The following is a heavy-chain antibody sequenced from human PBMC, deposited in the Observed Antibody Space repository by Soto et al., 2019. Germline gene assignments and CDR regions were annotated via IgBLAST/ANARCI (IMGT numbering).Heavy chain of an antibody. J-gene: IGHJ4*02. CDR1: GFTFSDYY. D-gene: IGHD3-22*01. CDR2: ISSSSSYT. V-gene: IGHV3-11*05. Sequence: GGSLRLSCAASGFTFSDYYMSWIRQAPGKGLEWVSYISSSSSYTNYADSVKGRFTISRDNAKNSLYLQMNSLRAEDTAVYYCVRGTYYYDSSGYGYYYFDYWGQGTLVTVSS. CDR3: VRGTYYYDSSGYGYYYFDY.